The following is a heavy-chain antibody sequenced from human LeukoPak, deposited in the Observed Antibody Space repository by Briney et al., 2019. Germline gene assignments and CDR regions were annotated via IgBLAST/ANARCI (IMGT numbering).Heavy chain of an antibody. V-gene: IGHV3-30-3*01. D-gene: IGHD2-2*01. CDR2: ISYDGSIK. CDR3: AREEFYCSSTSCYPLDY. J-gene: IGHJ4*02. CDR1: GFTFSSYA. Sequence: GGSLRLSCAASGFTFSSYAMHWVRQAPGKGLEWVAVISYDGSIKYYADSVKGRFTISRDNSKNTLYLQMNSLRAEDTAVYYCAREEFYCSSTSCYPLDYWGQGTLVTVSS.